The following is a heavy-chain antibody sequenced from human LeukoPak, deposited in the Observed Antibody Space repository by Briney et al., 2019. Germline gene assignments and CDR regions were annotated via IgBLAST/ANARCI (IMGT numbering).Heavy chain of an antibody. V-gene: IGHV3-9*01. CDR3: AKDFGPYYDSSGYGP. Sequence: PGRSLRLSCAASGFTFDDYAMHWVRQAPGKGLEWVSGISWNSGSIGYADSVKGRFTISRDNAKNSLYLQMNSLRAEDTALYYCAKDFGPYYDSSGYGPWGQGTLVTVSS. CDR1: GFTFDDYA. D-gene: IGHD3-22*01. J-gene: IGHJ5*02. CDR2: ISWNSGSI.